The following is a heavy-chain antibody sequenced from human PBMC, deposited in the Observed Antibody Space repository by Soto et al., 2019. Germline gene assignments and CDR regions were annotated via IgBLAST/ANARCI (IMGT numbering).Heavy chain of an antibody. CDR3: TIHAVYDSVWRTSDGSHY. V-gene: IGHV4-39*01. CDR1: GCSISSISYY. Sequence: QLQLQESGPGLVKPSETLSLACTVSGCSISSISYYWDWIRQHPGKGLEWNGSMYYSGATYHSPSIPSRVTISVDTSKNQFALHLSSVTAADTAVYYCTIHAVYDSVWRTSDGSHYCGQGTLVAVSS. D-gene: IGHD3-16*01. J-gene: IGHJ4*02. CDR2: MYYSGAT.